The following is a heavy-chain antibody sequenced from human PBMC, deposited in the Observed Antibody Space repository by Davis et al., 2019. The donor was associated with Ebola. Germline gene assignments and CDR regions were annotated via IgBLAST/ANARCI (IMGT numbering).Heavy chain of an antibody. J-gene: IGHJ4*02. CDR1: GFTFDDYA. CDR3: AARYCSSTKCQAFEY. Sequence: SLKISCAASGFTFDDYAMHWVRQAPGKGLEWVSGISWNSGSIGYADSVKGRFTISRDNAKNSLYLQMNSLRVEDTAFYYCAARYCSSTKCQAFEYGGQGTLVTVSS. V-gene: IGHV3-9*01. D-gene: IGHD2-2*01. CDR2: ISWNSGSI.